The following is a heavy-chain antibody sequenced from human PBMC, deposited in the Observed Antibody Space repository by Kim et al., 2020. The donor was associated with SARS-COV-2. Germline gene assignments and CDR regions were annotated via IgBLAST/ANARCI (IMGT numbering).Heavy chain of an antibody. CDR3: ANLGSWFDY. V-gene: IGHV4-34*01. CDR2: GST. D-gene: IGHD6-13*01. Sequence: GSTHYNPSLKSRVTRSVDTSKNQFSLKLSSVTAADTAVYYCANLGSWFDYWGQGTLVTVSS. J-gene: IGHJ4*02.